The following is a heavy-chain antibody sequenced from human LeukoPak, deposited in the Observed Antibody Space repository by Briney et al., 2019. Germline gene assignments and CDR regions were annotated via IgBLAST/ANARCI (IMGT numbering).Heavy chain of an antibody. Sequence: SETLSLTCTVSGGSISSHYWSWIRQPPGKGLEWIGYIYYSGSTNYNPSLKSRVTISVDTSKNQFSLKLSSVTAADTAVYYCATSYRYNWNYGGAFDIWGQGTMVTVSS. CDR3: ATSYRYNWNYGGAFDI. V-gene: IGHV4-59*11. D-gene: IGHD1-7*01. CDR1: GGSISSHY. CDR2: IYYSGST. J-gene: IGHJ3*02.